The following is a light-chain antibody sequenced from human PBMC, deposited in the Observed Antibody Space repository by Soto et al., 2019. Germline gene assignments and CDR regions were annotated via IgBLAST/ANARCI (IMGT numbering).Light chain of an antibody. CDR1: QSISSY. Sequence: DIQMTQSPSSLSASVGDRVTITCRASQSISSYLNWYQQKPGKAPKLLIYAASSLQSGVPSRCSGSGSGTAFTLTISSLQPEDFATYYCQQSYSTPLYTFGQGTKLEIK. V-gene: IGKV1-39*01. CDR3: QQSYSTPLYT. CDR2: AAS. J-gene: IGKJ2*01.